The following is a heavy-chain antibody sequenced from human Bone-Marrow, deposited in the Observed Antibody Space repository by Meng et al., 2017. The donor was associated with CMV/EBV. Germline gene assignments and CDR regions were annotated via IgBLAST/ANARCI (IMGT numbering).Heavy chain of an antibody. D-gene: IGHD5-12*01. CDR1: GFTFSSYG. J-gene: IGHJ4*02. CDR2: IWYDGSNK. Sequence: GESLKISCAASGFTFSSYGMHWVRQAPGKGLEWVAVIWYDGSNKYYADSVKGRFTIPRDNSKNTLYLQMNSLRAEDTAVYYCAKDYRSGYDSTLDYWGQGTLVTVSS. V-gene: IGHV3-33*06. CDR3: AKDYRSGYDSTLDY.